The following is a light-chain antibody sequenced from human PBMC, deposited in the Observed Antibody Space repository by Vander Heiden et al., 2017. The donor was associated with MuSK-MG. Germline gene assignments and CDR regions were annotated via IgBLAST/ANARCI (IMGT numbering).Light chain of an antibody. Sequence: QSALTQPASVSGSPGQTLTISCPGSSRDVGGFDSVSWYQQYPGKAPKLIIFEVTDRPSGVPTRFSGSKPGDTASLTISGLQPEDEADYFCSSYSDTHFYVFGSGTRVTVL. J-gene: IGLJ1*01. V-gene: IGLV2-14*01. CDR2: EVT. CDR3: SSYSDTHFYV. CDR1: SRDVGGFDS.